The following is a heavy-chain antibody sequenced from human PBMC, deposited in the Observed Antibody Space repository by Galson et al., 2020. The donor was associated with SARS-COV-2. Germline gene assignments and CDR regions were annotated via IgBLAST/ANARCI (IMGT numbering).Heavy chain of an antibody. V-gene: IGHV4-39*01. J-gene: IGHJ5*02. CDR3: ARRVFSGRYCSSTSCQGWFDP. CDR1: GGSISSSSYY. D-gene: IGHD2-2*01. Sequence: SETLSLTCTVSGGSISSSSYYWGWIRQPPGKGLEWIGSIYYSGSTYYNPSLKSRVTISVDTSKNQFSLKLSSVTAADTAVYYCARRVFSGRYCSSTSCQGWFDPWGQGTLVTVFS. CDR2: IYYSGST.